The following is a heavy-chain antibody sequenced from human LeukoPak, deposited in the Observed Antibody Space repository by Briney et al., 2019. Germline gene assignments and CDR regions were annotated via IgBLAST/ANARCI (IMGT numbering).Heavy chain of an antibody. CDR1: GFSFDEYT. V-gene: IGHV3-43*01. D-gene: IGHD3-22*01. Sequence: GGSLRLSCAASGFSFDEYTLHWARQAPGKGLEWVSLISRDGGSRDYADSVKGRFTISRDNSKNSLYLQMNSLRTEDTALYYCAKDLVSSGYRFYFRHWGQGTLVTVSS. CDR2: ISRDGGSR. J-gene: IGHJ1*01. CDR3: AKDLVSSGYRFYFRH.